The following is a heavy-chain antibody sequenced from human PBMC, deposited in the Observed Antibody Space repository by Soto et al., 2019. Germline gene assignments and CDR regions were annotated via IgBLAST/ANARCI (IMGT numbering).Heavy chain of an antibody. CDR2: IHSVDGNT. V-gene: IGHV1-3*01. Sequence: QVQLVQSGPEVKKPGASVKVSRKASGHPFNNYKIHWVRQAPGQGLEWLGWIHSVDGNTKYSERLQGRVTITWDTSASTAYMDLTSLRSEDSAVYYCARDEDIWGQGTLVTVSS. CDR1: GHPFNNYK. J-gene: IGHJ4*02. CDR3: ARDEDI.